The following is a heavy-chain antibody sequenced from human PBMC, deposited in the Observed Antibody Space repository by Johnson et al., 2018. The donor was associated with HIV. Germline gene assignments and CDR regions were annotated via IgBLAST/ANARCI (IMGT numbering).Heavy chain of an antibody. CDR1: GFTFSSYT. J-gene: IGHJ3*02. CDR2: ISHDGRNE. Sequence: QVQLVESGGGVVQPGRSLSLSCAASGFTFSSYTMHWVRQSPGKGLEWVAFISHDGRNESYADSVKGRFTISRDNSSNNLYLQMRSLRVEDTAVYYCARDGKTYYNFWGGSDAFDIWGQGTMVTVSS. V-gene: IGHV3-30*04. CDR3: ARDGKTYYNFWGGSDAFDI. D-gene: IGHD3-3*01.